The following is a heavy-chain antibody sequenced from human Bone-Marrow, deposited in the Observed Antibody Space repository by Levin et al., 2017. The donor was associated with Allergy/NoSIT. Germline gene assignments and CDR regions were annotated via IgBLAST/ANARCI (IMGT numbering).Heavy chain of an antibody. CDR1: GFTFSSYW. V-gene: IGHV3-7*01. CDR2: IKQDGSEK. J-gene: IGHJ6*02. D-gene: IGHD4-17*01. CDR3: ASSMTTVTTRVFDYYYGMDV. Sequence: GGSLRLSCAASGFTFSSYWMSWVRQAPGKGLEWVANIKQDGSEKYYVDSVKGRFTISRDNAKNSLYLQMNSLRAEDTAVYYCASSMTTVTTRVFDYYYGMDVWGQGTTVTVSS.